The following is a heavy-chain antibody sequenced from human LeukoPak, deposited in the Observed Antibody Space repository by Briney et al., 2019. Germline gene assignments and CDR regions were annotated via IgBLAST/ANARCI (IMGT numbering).Heavy chain of an antibody. CDR2: ISGSGGST. CDR1: GFTFSSYA. V-gene: IGHV3-23*01. CDR3: AKDMLAEWEPQPFDY. D-gene: IGHD1-26*01. J-gene: IGHJ4*02. Sequence: GGSLRLSCAASGFTFSSYAMSWVRQAPGKGLEWVSAISGSGGSTYYADSVKGRFTISRDNSKNTLYLQMNSLRAEDTAVYYCAKDMLAEWEPQPFDYWGQGTLVTVSS.